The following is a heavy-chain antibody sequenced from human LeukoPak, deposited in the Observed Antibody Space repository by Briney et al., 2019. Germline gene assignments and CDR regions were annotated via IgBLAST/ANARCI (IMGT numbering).Heavy chain of an antibody. V-gene: IGHV3-20*04. Sequence: PGGSLRLSCAASGFTFDDYGMSWVRQAPGKGLEWVSGINWNGGSTGYADSVKGRFTISRDNSKNTLYLQMNSLRAEDTAVYYCAKRLAYYFHYWGQGTLVAVSS. J-gene: IGHJ4*02. CDR1: GFTFDDYG. D-gene: IGHD2-21*01. CDR2: INWNGGST. CDR3: AKRLAYYFHY.